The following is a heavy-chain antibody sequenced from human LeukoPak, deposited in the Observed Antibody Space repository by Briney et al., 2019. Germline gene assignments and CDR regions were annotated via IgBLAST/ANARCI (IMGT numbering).Heavy chain of an antibody. CDR2: IRYDGSNK. V-gene: IGHV3-30*02. CDR1: GFTFSSYG. J-gene: IGHJ3*02. D-gene: IGHD6-6*01. Sequence: GGSLRLSCAASGFTFSSYGMHWVRQAPGKGLEWVAFIRYDGSNKYYADSVKGRFTISRDNSKNTLYLQMNSLRAEDTAVYYCASGSRSSVSFDIWGQGTMVTVSS. CDR3: ASGSRSSVSFDI.